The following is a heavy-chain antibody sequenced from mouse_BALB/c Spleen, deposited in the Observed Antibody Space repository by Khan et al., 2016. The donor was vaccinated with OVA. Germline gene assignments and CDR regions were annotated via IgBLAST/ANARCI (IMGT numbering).Heavy chain of an antibody. J-gene: IGHJ4*01. CDR1: GYTFTNYG. Sequence: QIQLVQSGPELKKPGETVKISCKASGYTFTNYGMNWVKQSPGKALKWMGWINTYTGEPTYADDFKGRFAFSLENSASTAYLQINNLKNEDTATXSGARPPYFSYTLDYWGQGTSVTVSS. CDR3: ARPPYFSYTLDY. D-gene: IGHD2-10*01. V-gene: IGHV9-3-1*01. CDR2: INTYTGEP.